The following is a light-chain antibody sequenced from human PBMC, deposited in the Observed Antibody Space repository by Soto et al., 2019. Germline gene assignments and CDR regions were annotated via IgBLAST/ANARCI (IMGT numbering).Light chain of an antibody. CDR3: DTWDSNIRV. Sequence: QLVLTQSSSASASLGSSVKLTCTLSSGHRSYIIAWHQQQPGKAPRYLMKLEGSGSYNKGSGVPDRFSGSSSGADRYLTMSNLHAEDEADYYCDTWDSNIRVFGGGTKVTVL. CDR2: LEGSGSY. J-gene: IGLJ2*01. CDR1: SGHRSYI. V-gene: IGLV4-60*03.